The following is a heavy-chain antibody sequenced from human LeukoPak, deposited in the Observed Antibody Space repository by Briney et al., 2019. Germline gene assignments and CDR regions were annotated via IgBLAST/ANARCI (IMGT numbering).Heavy chain of an antibody. V-gene: IGHV4-39*01. D-gene: IGHD5-12*01. CDR3: ASLIVATINVGY. Sequence: PSETLSLTCTASGGSISSSSYYWGWIRQPPGKGLEWIGSIYYSGSTYYNPSLKSRVTISVDTSKNQFSLKLSSVTAADTAVYYCASLIVATINVGYWGQGTLVTVSS. CDR1: GGSISSSSYY. J-gene: IGHJ4*02. CDR2: IYYSGST.